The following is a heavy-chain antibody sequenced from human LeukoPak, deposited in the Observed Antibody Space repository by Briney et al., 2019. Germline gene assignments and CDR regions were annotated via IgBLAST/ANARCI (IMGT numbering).Heavy chain of an antibody. CDR3: AKDLVGYCSGGSCSGMDV. J-gene: IGHJ6*02. Sequence: GGSLRLSCSASGFTFSSYGMHWVRQAPGKGLEWVAVISYDGSNKYYADSVKGRFTISRDNSKNTLYLQMNSLRAEDTAVYYCAKDLVGYCSGGSCSGMDVWGQGTTVTVSS. CDR1: GFTFSSYG. CDR2: ISYDGSNK. V-gene: IGHV3-30*18. D-gene: IGHD2-15*01.